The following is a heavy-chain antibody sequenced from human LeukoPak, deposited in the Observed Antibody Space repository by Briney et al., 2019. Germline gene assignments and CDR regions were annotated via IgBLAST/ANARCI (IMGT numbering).Heavy chain of an antibody. Sequence: SGGSLRLSCAVSGFNFDDYAMHWVRQAPGRGLKWVSGINWKTGNGIYADSVKGRFTISRDNAKNSLYLQMSSLRVEDTALYYCTRRAARWQFDLWGRGTLLTVSS. V-gene: IGHV3-9*01. D-gene: IGHD5-24*01. J-gene: IGHJ2*01. CDR1: GFNFDDYA. CDR3: TRRAARWQFDL. CDR2: INWKTGNG.